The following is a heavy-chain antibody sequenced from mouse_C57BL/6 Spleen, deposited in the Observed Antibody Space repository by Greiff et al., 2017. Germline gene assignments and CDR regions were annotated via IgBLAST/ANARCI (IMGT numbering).Heavy chain of an antibody. D-gene: IGHD1-1*01. V-gene: IGHV5-9-1*02. CDR3: TRGGYGSSFDY. CDR1: GFTFSSYA. Sequence: DVMLVESGEGLVKPGGSLKLSCAASGFTFSSYAMSWVRQTPEKRLEWVAYISSGGDYIYYADTVKGRFTISRDNTRNTLYLQMSSLKSEDTAMYYCTRGGYGSSFDYWGQGTTLTVSS. J-gene: IGHJ2*01. CDR2: ISSGGDYI.